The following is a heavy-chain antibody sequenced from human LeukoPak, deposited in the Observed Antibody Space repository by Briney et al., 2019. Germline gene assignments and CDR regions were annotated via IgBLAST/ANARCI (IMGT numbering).Heavy chain of an antibody. V-gene: IGHV1-69*13. D-gene: IGHD3-10*01. J-gene: IGHJ4*02. CDR2: IIPIFDTA. CDR3: ASQSHISMIRGVINFDY. CDR1: GGTFSSYA. Sequence: ASVKVSCKASGGTFSSYAISWVRQAPGQGLEWMGGIIPIFDTANYAQKFQGRVTITADESTNTAYMELSSLRFEDTAVYYCASQSHISMIRGVINFDYWGQGTLVTVSS.